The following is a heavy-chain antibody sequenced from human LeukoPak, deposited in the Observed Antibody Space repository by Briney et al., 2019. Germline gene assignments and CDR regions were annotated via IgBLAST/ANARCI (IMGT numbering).Heavy chain of an antibody. Sequence: ASVKVSSKASGYTFTIYAMNWVRQAPGQGLEWMGWINTNTGNPTYAQGFTGRFVFSLDTSVSTAYLQISSLKAEDTAVYYCARKYGDYSWYAFDIWGQGTVVTVSS. V-gene: IGHV7-4-1*02. CDR3: ARKYGDYSWYAFDI. CDR2: INTNTGNP. J-gene: IGHJ3*02. CDR1: GYTFTIYA. D-gene: IGHD4-17*01.